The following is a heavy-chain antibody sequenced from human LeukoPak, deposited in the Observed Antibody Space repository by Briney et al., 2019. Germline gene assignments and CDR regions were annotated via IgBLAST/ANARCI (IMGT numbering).Heavy chain of an antibody. Sequence: GGSLRLSCVTSGFPLSTYGVHWVRQAPGSGLEWVAYIHYDGYTTNYADSVKGRFTISRENSKNTLYLQMNSLKTEDTAVYYCTTDYYVPVGYWGQGTLVTVSS. CDR3: TTDYYVPVGY. D-gene: IGHD3-10*02. CDR2: IHYDGYTT. V-gene: IGHV3-30*02. CDR1: GFPLSTYG. J-gene: IGHJ4*02.